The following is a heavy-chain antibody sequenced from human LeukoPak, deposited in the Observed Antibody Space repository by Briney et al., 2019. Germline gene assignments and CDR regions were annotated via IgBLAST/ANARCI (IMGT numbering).Heavy chain of an antibody. CDR1: EFTFSSYA. CDR2: ISYDGSNK. J-gene: IGHJ4*02. D-gene: IGHD3-22*01. V-gene: IGHV3-30-3*01. CDR3: AREAMSSSGYYGPLDY. Sequence: TGGSLRLSCAASEFTFSSYAMHWVRQAPGKGLEWVAVISYDGSNKYYADSVKGRFTISRDNSKNTLYLQMNSLRAEDTAVYYCAREAMSSSGYYGPLDYWGQGTLVTVSS.